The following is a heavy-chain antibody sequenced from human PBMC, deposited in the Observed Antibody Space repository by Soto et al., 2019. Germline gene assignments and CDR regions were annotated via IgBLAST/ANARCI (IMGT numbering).Heavy chain of an antibody. Sequence: LKISCKISGKAFTSFWVVWVRQMPGRGLEWMGNIYPGDSDTRYTPPFQGQVTISADKSTNTAYLQWHSLQASDTVLYYCAKQDDRGALEIWGQETKVTVSS. D-gene: IGHD3-22*01. CDR1: GKAFTSFW. V-gene: IGHV5-51*01. J-gene: IGHJ3*02. CDR2: IYPGDSDT. CDR3: AKQDDRGALEI.